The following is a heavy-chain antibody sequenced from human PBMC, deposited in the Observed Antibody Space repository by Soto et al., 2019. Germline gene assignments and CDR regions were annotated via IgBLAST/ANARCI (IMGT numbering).Heavy chain of an antibody. Sequence: QVQLVQSGAEVKKPGASVKVSCKASGYSFTSYRMHWVRQAPGQGLEWMGIINPDTGSTTYAQKFQGRVTMTRDTSTRTVFMELSSLRSEDTAVYYCARDLIYYEVSGTNGFDPWGQGTLVTVSS. D-gene: IGHD3-22*01. CDR3: ARDLIYYEVSGTNGFDP. CDR1: GYSFTSYR. J-gene: IGHJ5*02. V-gene: IGHV1-46*01. CDR2: INPDTGST.